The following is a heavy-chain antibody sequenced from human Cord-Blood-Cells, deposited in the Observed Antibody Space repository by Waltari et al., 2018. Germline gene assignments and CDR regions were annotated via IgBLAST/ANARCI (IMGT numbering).Heavy chain of an antibody. CDR3: AKDTAYYGSGSYYDY. CDR2: ISYDGSKK. J-gene: IGHJ4*02. D-gene: IGHD3-10*01. V-gene: IGHV3-30*18. Sequence: QVQLVESGGGVVQPGRSLRLSCAASGFTFSSYGMHWVRQAPGKGLEWVAVISYDGSKKYYADSVKGRFTISRDNSKNTLYLQMNSLRAEDTAVYYCAKDTAYYGSGSYYDYWGQGTLVTVSS. CDR1: GFTFSSYG.